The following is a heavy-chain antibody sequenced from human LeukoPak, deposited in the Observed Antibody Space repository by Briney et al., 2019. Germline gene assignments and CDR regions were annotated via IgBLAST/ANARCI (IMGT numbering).Heavy chain of an antibody. Sequence: PSETLSLTCAVSGGSIGSSNWWSWVRQPPGKGLEWIGEIYHSGSTNYNPPLKSRVTISVDKSKNQFSLKLSSVTAADTAVYYCARRGYCSSTSCYPYYYYYYGMDVWGQGTTVTVSS. CDR1: GGSIGSSNW. V-gene: IGHV4-4*02. CDR3: ARRGYCSSTSCYPYYYYYYGMDV. D-gene: IGHD2-2*01. CDR2: IYHSGST. J-gene: IGHJ6*02.